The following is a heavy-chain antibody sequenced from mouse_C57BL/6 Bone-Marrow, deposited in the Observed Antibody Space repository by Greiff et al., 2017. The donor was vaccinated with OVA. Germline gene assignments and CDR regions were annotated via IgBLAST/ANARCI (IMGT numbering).Heavy chain of an antibody. CDR3: ARRGYFDY. CDR2: ISGGGGNT. J-gene: IGHJ2*01. V-gene: IGHV5-9*01. Sequence: EVKLMESGGGLVKPGGSLKLSCAASGFTFSSYTMSWVRQTPEKRLEWVATISGGGGNTYYPDSVKGRFTISRDNAKNTLYLQMSSLRSEDTALYYCARRGYFDYWGQGTTLTVSS. CDR1: GFTFSSYT.